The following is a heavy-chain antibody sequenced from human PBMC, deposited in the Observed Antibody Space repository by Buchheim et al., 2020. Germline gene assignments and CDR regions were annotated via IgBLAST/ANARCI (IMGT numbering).Heavy chain of an antibody. CDR3: ARGRVGQWTKRVHFDY. CDR1: GFTFSSYW. D-gene: IGHD6-19*01. CDR2: IKQDGSEK. Sequence: EVQLVESGGGLVQPGGSLRLSCAASGFTFSSYWMSWVRQAPGKGLEWVANIKQDGSEKYYVDSVKGRFTISRDNAKNSLYLQMNSLRAEDTAVYYCARGRVGQWTKRVHFDYWGQGTL. J-gene: IGHJ4*02. V-gene: IGHV3-7*01.